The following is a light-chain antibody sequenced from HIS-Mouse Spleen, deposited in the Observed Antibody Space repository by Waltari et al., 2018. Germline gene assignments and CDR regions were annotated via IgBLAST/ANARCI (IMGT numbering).Light chain of an antibody. V-gene: IGLV3-21*02. Sequence: SSELTQDPAVSVALGQTVRITCQGDSLRSYYARWYQQKPGQAPVLVVYDDSDRPSGIPERFSGSNSGNTSTLTISRVEAGDEADYYCQVWDSSSDHRVFGGGTKLTVL. J-gene: IGLJ3*02. CDR2: DDS. CDR3: QVWDSSSDHRV. CDR1: SLRSYY.